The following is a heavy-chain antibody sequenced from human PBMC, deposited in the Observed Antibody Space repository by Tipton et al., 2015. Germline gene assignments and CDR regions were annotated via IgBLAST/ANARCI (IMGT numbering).Heavy chain of an antibody. J-gene: IGHJ4*02. CDR1: AYSISSDYY. Sequence: TLSLTCAVSAYSISSDYYWGWIRQPPGKELEWIGYIQYSGTTYYYAPLKSRVTISVDRSKNQFSLKLNSVTAADTAVYYCARGLLLWFGMSDYWGRGTLVTVSS. V-gene: IGHV4-38-2*01. CDR2: IQYSGTT. CDR3: ARGLLLWFGMSDY. D-gene: IGHD3-10*01.